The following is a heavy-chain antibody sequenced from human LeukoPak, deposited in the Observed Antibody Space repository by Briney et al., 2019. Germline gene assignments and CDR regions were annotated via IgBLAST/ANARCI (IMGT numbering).Heavy chain of an antibody. J-gene: IGHJ4*02. CDR3: ARVYGSGSYRPYYFDY. Sequence: SETLSLTCTVSGGSISSHYWSWIRQPPGKGLEWIGYIYYSGSTNYNPSLKSRVTISVDTSKNQFSLKLSSVTAADTAVYYCARVYGSGSYRPYYFDYWGQGTLVTVPS. D-gene: IGHD3-10*01. V-gene: IGHV4-59*11. CDR1: GGSISSHY. CDR2: IYYSGST.